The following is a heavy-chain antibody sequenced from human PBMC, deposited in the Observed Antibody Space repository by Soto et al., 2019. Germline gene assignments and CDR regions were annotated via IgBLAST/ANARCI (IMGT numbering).Heavy chain of an antibody. D-gene: IGHD2-2*02. Sequence: GGSLRLSCAASGFTFSTYSMNWVRQAPGKGLEWVSSISTSSSYIYYGDSVKGRFTTSRDNAKSSLYLQMSSLRAEDTAVYYCARVLPCSSTSCYTDYYYAMDVWGQGTTVTVS. CDR2: ISTSSSYI. CDR1: GFTFSTYS. J-gene: IGHJ6*02. CDR3: ARVLPCSSTSCYTDYYYAMDV. V-gene: IGHV3-21*01.